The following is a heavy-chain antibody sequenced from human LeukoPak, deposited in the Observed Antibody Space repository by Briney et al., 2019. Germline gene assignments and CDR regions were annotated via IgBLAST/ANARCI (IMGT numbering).Heavy chain of an antibody. D-gene: IGHD3-10*01. CDR3: AAYYTNPFDY. CDR1: GFTFSSYS. J-gene: IGHJ4*02. Sequence: GGSLRLSCAASGFTFSSYSMNWVRQAPGKGLEWIGRIKSKTDGETTAYAAPVRGRFTISRDDSKNTLYLQMNSLKTEDTALYYCAAYYTNPFDYWGQGTLVTVSS. V-gene: IGHV3-15*01. CDR2: IKSKTDGETT.